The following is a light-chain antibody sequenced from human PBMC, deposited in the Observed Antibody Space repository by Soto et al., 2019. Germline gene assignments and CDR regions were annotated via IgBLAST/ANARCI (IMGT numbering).Light chain of an antibody. CDR3: LQDYNYPYT. J-gene: IGKJ2*01. Sequence: AIQMTQSPSSLSASAGDRVTITCRASQGIGSDLGWYQQKPGKAPKLLIYAASSLESGVPSRFSGSGSGIHFTLTISSLQPEDFATYYCLQDYNYPYTFGQGTKLEIK. CDR1: QGIGSD. V-gene: IGKV1-6*01. CDR2: AAS.